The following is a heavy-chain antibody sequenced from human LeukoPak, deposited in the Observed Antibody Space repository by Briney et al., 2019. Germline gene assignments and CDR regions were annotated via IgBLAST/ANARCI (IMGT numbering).Heavy chain of an antibody. J-gene: IGHJ6*03. CDR2: ISSSSSYI. CDR3: ARDIFYYYYMDV. CDR1: GFTFSSYS. Sequence: GGSLRLSCAASGFTFSSYSMNWVRQAPGKGLEWVSSISSSSSYIYYADSVKGRFTISRDNAKNSLYLQMNSLRDEDTALYYCARDIFYYYYMDVWGKGTTVTVSS. D-gene: IGHD3-3*02. V-gene: IGHV3-21*04.